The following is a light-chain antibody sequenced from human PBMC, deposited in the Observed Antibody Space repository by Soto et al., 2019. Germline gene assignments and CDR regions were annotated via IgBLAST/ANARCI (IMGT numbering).Light chain of an antibody. CDR2: GAS. J-gene: IGKJ5*01. Sequence: EIVLMQSPGTLCLSPRERATLSCRASQSVSSSYSAWYQQKPGQGHRLSMYGASSRATGIPDGFSGSGSGTDFTHTISSLEPEDFAVYYCQQYGSSSISFGQGTRLENK. CDR3: QQYGSSSIS. CDR1: QSVSSSY. V-gene: IGKV3-20*01.